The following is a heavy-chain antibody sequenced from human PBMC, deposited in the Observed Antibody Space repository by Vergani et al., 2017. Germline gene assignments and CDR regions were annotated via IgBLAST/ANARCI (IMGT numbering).Heavy chain of an antibody. V-gene: IGHV3-21*01. CDR1: GFTFSSYS. Sequence: EVQLVESGGGLVKPGGSLRPSCAASGFTFSSYSMNWVRQAPGKGLEWVSSISSSSSYIYYADSVKGRFTISRDNAKNSLYLQMNSLRAEDTAVYYCASLGGLLDYWGQGTLVTVSS. CDR2: ISSSSSYI. CDR3: ASLGGLLDY. J-gene: IGHJ4*02. D-gene: IGHD1-26*01.